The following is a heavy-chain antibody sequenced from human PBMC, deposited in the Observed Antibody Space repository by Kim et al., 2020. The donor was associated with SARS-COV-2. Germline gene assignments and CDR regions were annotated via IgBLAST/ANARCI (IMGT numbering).Heavy chain of an antibody. CDR1: GFTFSSYA. CDR3: AKPYCSGGSCYFYYYYGMDV. D-gene: IGHD2-15*01. CDR2: ISGSGGST. V-gene: IGHV3-23*01. Sequence: GGSLRLSCAASGFTFSSYAMSWVRQAPGKGLEWVSAISGSGGSTYYADSVKGRFTISRDNSKNTLYLQMNSLRAEDTAVYYCAKPYCSGGSCYFYYYYGMDVWGQGTTVTVSS. J-gene: IGHJ6*02.